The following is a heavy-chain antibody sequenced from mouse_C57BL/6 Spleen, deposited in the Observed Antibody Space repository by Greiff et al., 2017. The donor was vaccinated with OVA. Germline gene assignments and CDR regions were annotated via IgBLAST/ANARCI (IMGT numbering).Heavy chain of an antibody. CDR2: ISSGGSYT. Sequence: EVMLVESGGDLVKPGGSLKLSCAASGFTFSSYGMSWVRQTPDKRLEWVATISSGGSYTYYPDSIKGRFTISRDNAKNTLYLQMSSLKSEDTAMYYCARRGYDWYFDVCGTGTTVTVSS. CDR3: ARRGYDWYFDV. D-gene: IGHD2-2*01. J-gene: IGHJ1*03. V-gene: IGHV5-6*02. CDR1: GFTFSSYG.